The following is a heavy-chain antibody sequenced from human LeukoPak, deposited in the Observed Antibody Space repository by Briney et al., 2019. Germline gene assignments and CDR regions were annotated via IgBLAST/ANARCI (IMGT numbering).Heavy chain of an antibody. Sequence: GGSLRLSCAASGFTFSSYAMHWVRQAPGRGLEWVAVISYDGSNKYYADSVKGRFTISRDNSKNTLYLQMNSLRAEDTAVYYCAKDGDSSGYSKPSTGDYWGQGTLVTVSS. CDR1: GFTFSSYA. CDR3: AKDGDSSGYSKPSTGDY. D-gene: IGHD3-22*01. J-gene: IGHJ4*02. CDR2: ISYDGSNK. V-gene: IGHV3-30-3*01.